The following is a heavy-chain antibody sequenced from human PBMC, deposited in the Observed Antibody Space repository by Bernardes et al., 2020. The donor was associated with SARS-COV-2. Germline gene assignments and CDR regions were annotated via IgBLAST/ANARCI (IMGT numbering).Heavy chain of an antibody. Sequence: SETLSLTCTVSGGSINTYYWTWIRQSAENGLEWIGRISTDGSTYSNPSLKSRITLSIDASKNRFSLKLTSVTAADTAVYYCARGTWIELWLGGNWFDPWGLGILVTVSS. CDR1: GGSINTYY. D-gene: IGHD5-18*01. V-gene: IGHV4-4*07. CDR3: ARGTWIELWLGGNWFDP. CDR2: ISTDGST. J-gene: IGHJ5*02.